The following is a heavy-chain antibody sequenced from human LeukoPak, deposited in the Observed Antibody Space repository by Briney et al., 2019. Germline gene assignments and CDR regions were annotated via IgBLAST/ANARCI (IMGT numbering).Heavy chain of an antibody. D-gene: IGHD5-12*01. V-gene: IGHV3-73*01. CDR3: TRQIVATGDY. J-gene: IGHJ4*02. Sequence: GGSLKLSCAASGFTFSGSAMHWVRQASGKGLEWVGRIRSKANSYATAYAASVKGRFTISRDDSKNTAYLQMNSLKTEDTAVYYCTRQIVATGDYWGQGTLVTVSS. CDR2: IRSKANSYAT. CDR1: GFTFSGSA.